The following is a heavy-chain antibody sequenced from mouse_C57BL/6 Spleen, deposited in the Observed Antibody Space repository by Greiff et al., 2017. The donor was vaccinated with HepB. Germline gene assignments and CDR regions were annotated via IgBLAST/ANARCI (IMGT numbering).Heavy chain of an antibody. CDR3: ARDWEAMDY. J-gene: IGHJ4*01. D-gene: IGHD4-1*01. CDR1: GYTFTSYW. CDR2: IDPNSGGT. V-gene: IGHV1-72*01. Sequence: VQLQQSGAELVKPGATVKLSCKASGYTFTSYWMHWVKQRPGRGLEWMGRIDPNSGGTKYNEKFKSKATLTVDKPSSTAYMQLSSLTSEDSAVYYCARDWEAMDYWGQGTSVTVSS.